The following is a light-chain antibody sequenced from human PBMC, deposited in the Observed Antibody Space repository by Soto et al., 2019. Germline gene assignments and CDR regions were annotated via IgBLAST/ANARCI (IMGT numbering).Light chain of an antibody. CDR1: QSVNRK. Sequence: EIVLTQSPATLPVSPGERATLSCRASQSVNRKLAWYQQRPGQAPRLLIDDASIRATGIPARFSGSGSETDFTLTMSSLQSEDFAVYYCQQYRNWPPVYSFGQGTKLDIK. J-gene: IGKJ2*03. CDR2: DAS. CDR3: QQYRNWPPVYS. V-gene: IGKV3D-15*01.